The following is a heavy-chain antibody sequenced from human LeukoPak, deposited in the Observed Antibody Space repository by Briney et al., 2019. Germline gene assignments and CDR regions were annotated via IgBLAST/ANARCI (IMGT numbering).Heavy chain of an antibody. D-gene: IGHD3-3*01. Sequence: GGSLRLSCVASGLTFSNAWMSWVRQAPGKGLEWVGRIKSKTDGGTTDYAAPVKGRFTISRDDSKNTLYLQMNSLKTEDTAVYYCTTLFKSGYLYYFDYWGQGTLVTVSS. CDR1: GLTFSNAW. J-gene: IGHJ4*02. V-gene: IGHV3-15*01. CDR3: TTLFKSGYLYYFDY. CDR2: IKSKTDGGTT.